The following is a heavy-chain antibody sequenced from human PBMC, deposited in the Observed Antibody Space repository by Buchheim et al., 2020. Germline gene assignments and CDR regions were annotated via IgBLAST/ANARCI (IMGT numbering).Heavy chain of an antibody. D-gene: IGHD5-24*01. CDR3: ARDYGDGYNVGDY. J-gene: IGHJ4*02. CDR2: ISSSSSYI. V-gene: IGHV3-21*01. Sequence: EVQLVESGGGLVKPGGSLRLSCAASGFTFSSYSMNWVRQAPGKGLEWVSSISSSSSYIYYADSVRGRFTISREDAKNSLYLQMNSLRAEDTAVYYCARDYGDGYNVGDYWGQGTL. CDR1: GFTFSSYS.